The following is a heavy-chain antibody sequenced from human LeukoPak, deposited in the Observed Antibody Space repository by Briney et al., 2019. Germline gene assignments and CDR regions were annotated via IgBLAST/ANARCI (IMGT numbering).Heavy chain of an antibody. CDR2: ISLAGQT. Sequence: PSGTLSLTCGVSGGSISGTNWWSWVRQPPGQGLEWIGEISLAGQTNYNPSLNGRVTMSLDKSSNQLSLHLTSVTAADTATYFCSRESGPFCPFGYCGQGALVLDSS. CDR1: GGSISGTNW. CDR3: SRESGPFCPFGY. D-gene: IGHD1-26*01. J-gene: IGHJ4*02. V-gene: IGHV4-4*02.